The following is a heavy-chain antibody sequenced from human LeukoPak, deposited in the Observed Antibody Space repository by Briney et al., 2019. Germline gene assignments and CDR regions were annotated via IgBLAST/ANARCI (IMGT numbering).Heavy chain of an antibody. V-gene: IGHV5-51*01. Sequence: GESLKISCKGSGCRFTTYWIGWVRQMPGKGLEWMGIIYPGDSDTGYSPSVQGQVTISADKSISTAYLQWSSLKASDTAMYYCARHGLYDFWSGYSKIYFDYWGQGTLVTVSS. J-gene: IGHJ4*02. D-gene: IGHD3-3*01. CDR1: GCRFTTYW. CDR3: ARHGLYDFWSGYSKIYFDY. CDR2: IYPGDSDT.